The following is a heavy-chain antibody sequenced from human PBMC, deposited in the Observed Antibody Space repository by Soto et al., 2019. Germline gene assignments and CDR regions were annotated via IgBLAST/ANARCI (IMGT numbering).Heavy chain of an antibody. Sequence: QVQLAKSGAEVKKPGSSVKVSCKASGGTFSSYAISWVRQAPGQGLEWMGGIIPIFGTANYAQKFQGRVTITADESTSTAYMELSSLRSEDTAVYYCARPHIAAGPYYYYGMDVWGQGTTVTVSS. CDR2: IIPIFGTA. CDR1: GGTFSSYA. J-gene: IGHJ6*02. D-gene: IGHD6-6*01. CDR3: ARPHIAAGPYYYYGMDV. V-gene: IGHV1-69*01.